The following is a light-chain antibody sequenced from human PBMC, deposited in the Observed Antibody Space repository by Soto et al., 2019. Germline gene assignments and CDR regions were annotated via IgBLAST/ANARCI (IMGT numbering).Light chain of an antibody. Sequence: QLVLTQSPSASTTLGASVKFTCTVSSGHSSYAIAWHQQQPEKGPRYLMKLNSDGSHSKGDGIPDRFSGSSSGAERYLTISSLQSEDEADYYCQTWGTGIHVFGTGTKVTVL. V-gene: IGLV4-69*01. CDR3: QTWGTGIHV. CDR2: LNSDGSH. J-gene: IGLJ1*01. CDR1: SGHSSYA.